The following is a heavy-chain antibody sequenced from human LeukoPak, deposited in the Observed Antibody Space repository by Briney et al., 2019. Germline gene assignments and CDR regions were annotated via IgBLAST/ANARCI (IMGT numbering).Heavy chain of an antibody. D-gene: IGHD6-13*01. CDR1: GGSISSYY. V-gene: IGHV4-59*01. Sequence: SETLSLTCTVSGGSISSYYWSWIRQPPGKGLEWIGYIYYSGSTNYNPSLKSRVTISVDTSKNQFSLKLSSVTAADTAVYYCARASHIAAAGLYYFDYWGQGTLVTVSP. CDR2: IYYSGST. CDR3: ARASHIAAAGLYYFDY. J-gene: IGHJ4*02.